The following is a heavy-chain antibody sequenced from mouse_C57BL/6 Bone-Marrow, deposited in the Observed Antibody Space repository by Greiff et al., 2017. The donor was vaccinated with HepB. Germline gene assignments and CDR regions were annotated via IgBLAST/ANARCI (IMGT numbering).Heavy chain of an antibody. CDR3: AREVYDGYTWFAY. CDR2: ISSGSSTI. CDR1: GFTFSDYG. V-gene: IGHV5-17*01. Sequence: EVQGVESGGGLVKPGGSLKLSCAASGFTFSDYGMHRVRQAPEKGLEWVAYISSGSSTIYYADTVKGRCTISRDNAKNTLFLQMTSLRSEDTAMYYCAREVYDGYTWFAYWGQGTLVTVSA. D-gene: IGHD2-3*01. J-gene: IGHJ3*01.